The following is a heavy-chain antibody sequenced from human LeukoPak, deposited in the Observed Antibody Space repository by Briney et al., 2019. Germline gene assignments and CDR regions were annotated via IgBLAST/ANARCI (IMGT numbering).Heavy chain of an antibody. CDR2: IRKKAYGGTT. V-gene: IGHV3-49*04. J-gene: IGHJ4*02. CDR3: TTDPSTGLYYFDY. CDR1: GFAFADSA. D-gene: IGHD2-2*01. Sequence: GRSLRLSCATSGFAFADSAMNWVRQAPGKGLEWVGFIRKKAYGGTTEYAASLEGRFTISRDDSRSIVYLQLNRLRTEDTAVYYCTTDPSTGLYYFDYLGQGTLVTVSS.